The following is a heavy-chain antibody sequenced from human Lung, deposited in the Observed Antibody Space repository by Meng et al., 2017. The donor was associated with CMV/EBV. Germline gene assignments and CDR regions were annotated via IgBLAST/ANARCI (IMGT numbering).Heavy chain of an antibody. D-gene: IGHD6-13*01. V-gene: IGHV7-4-1*02. J-gene: IGHJ5*02. Sequence: QVQLVQSGFELKKPGASVKVSCKASGYTFSTYTINWVRQAHGRGLEWMGWISTNTGTPTYTQGFTGRFVFSLDTSVSTAYLQISSLKAEDTAVYYCARDRGSSGWSNWFDPWGQGTLVTVSS. CDR2: ISTNTGTP. CDR1: GYTFSTYT. CDR3: ARDRGSSGWSNWFDP.